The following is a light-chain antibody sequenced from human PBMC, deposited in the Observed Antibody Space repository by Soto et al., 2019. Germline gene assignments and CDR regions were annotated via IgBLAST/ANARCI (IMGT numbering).Light chain of an antibody. J-gene: IGLJ1*01. CDR2: EVS. Sequence: QSALTQPASVSGSPGQSVTISCTGPRSDIGDSNFISWYQHSPGKAPRLLIYEVSSRPSGVSKRFSGSKAGNTASLTISGLLDDDEADYFCASFRSGTILVFGSGTKV. V-gene: IGLV2-14*01. CDR3: ASFRSGTILV. CDR1: RSDIGDSNF.